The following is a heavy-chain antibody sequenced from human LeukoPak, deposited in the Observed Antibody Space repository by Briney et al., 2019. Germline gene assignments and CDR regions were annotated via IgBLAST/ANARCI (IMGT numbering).Heavy chain of an antibody. J-gene: IGHJ6*02. V-gene: IGHV3-15*01. Sequence: GGSLRLSCAASGFTFSSYWMSWVRQAPGKGLEWVGRIKSKTDGGTTDYAAPVKGRFTISRDDSKNTLYLQMNSLKTEDTAVYYCTTGAVTGSWDYYYGMDVWGQGTTVTVSS. CDR2: IKSKTDGGTT. D-gene: IGHD4-17*01. CDR3: TTGAVTGSWDYYYGMDV. CDR1: GFTFSSYW.